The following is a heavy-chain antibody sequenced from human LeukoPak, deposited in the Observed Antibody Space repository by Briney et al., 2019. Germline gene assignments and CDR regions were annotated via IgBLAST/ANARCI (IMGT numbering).Heavy chain of an antibody. Sequence: SSETLSLTCAVYGVSFSGYYWSWIRQPPGKGLEWIGEINHRGSTNYNPSLKSRVTISVDTSKNQFSLELNSVTAADTAVYYCATRGGNYYDSSGYFDYWARGTLVTVSS. CDR3: ATRGGNYYDSSGYFDY. CDR2: INHRGST. V-gene: IGHV4-34*01. J-gene: IGHJ4*02. CDR1: GVSFSGYY. D-gene: IGHD3-22*01.